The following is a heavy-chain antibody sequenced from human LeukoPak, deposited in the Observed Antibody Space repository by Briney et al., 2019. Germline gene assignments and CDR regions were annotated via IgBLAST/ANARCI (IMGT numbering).Heavy chain of an antibody. J-gene: IGHJ4*02. CDR2: IIPIFGTA. CDR1: GGTFSSYA. V-gene: IGHV1-69*05. CDR3: ARLGQQVGATRDY. D-gene: IGHD1-26*01. Sequence: SVKVSCKASGGTFSSYAISWVRQAPGQGLEWMGRIIPIFGTANYAQKFHGRVTITTDESTSTAYMELSSLRSEDTAVYYCARLGQQVGATRDYWGQGTLVTVSS.